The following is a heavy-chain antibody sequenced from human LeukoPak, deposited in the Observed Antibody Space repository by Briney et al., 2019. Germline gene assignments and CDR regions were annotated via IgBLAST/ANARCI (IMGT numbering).Heavy chain of an antibody. CDR2: ISGSGGST. D-gene: IGHD4-17*01. J-gene: IGHJ4*02. CDR1: GFTFSSYA. CDR3: AKDQLTFTVTTSGY. Sequence: PGGSLRLSCAASGFTFSSYAMSWVRQAPGKGLEWVSAISGSGGSTYYADSVKGRFTISRDNSKNTLYLQMNSLSAEDTAVYYCAKDQLTFTVTTSGYWGQGTLVTVSS. V-gene: IGHV3-23*01.